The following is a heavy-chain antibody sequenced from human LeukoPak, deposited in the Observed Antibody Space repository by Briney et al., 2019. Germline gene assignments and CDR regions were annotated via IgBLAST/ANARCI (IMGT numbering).Heavy chain of an antibody. CDR3: ARSGYNRFDY. J-gene: IGHJ4*02. CDR1: GFTFSSYA. D-gene: IGHD5-24*01. CDR2: FSGSGGST. Sequence: GGSLRLSCAASGFTFSSYAMSWVRQAPGKGLEWVSAFSGSGGSTYYADSVKGRFTISRDNSKNTLYLQMNSLRAEDTAVYYCARSGYNRFDYWGQGTLVTVSS. V-gene: IGHV3-23*01.